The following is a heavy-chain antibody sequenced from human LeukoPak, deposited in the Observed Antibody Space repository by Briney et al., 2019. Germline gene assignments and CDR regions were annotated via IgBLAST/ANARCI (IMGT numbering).Heavy chain of an antibody. CDR3: ARDNDYGDYFDY. CDR1: GFTFSNYS. CDR2: ISSRSSSI. D-gene: IGHD4-17*01. Sequence: GGSLRLSCVVSGFTFSNYSMNWVRQAPGKGLEWVSYISSRSSSIYYLDSVKGRFTISRDNAKNSLYLQMNSLRDEDTAVYYCARDNDYGDYFDYWGQGTLVTVSS. J-gene: IGHJ4*02. V-gene: IGHV3-48*02.